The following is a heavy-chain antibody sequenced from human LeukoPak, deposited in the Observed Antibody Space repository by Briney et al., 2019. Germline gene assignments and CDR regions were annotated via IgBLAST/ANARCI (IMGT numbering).Heavy chain of an antibody. CDR1: GGSFSGYY. D-gene: IGHD3-9*01. J-gene: IGHJ4*02. CDR3: ARGPDILTGYYPYYFDY. CDR2: IYYSGST. Sequence: SETLSLTCAVYGGSFSGYYWSWIRQPPGKGLEWIGYIYYSGSTYYNPSLKSRVTISVDTSKNQSSLRLSSVTAADTAVYYCARGPDILTGYYPYYFDYWGQGTLVTVSS. V-gene: IGHV4-34*09.